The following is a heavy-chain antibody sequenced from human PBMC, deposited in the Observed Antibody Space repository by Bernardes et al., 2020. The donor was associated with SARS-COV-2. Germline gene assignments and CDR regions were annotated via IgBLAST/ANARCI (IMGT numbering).Heavy chain of an antibody. V-gene: IGHV3-66*02. J-gene: IGHJ6*02. Sequence: GSLRLSCAASGFTVISNYMSWVRQAPGKGLEWVSVIYNGGSTYYADSVKGRFTISRDNSKNTLYLQMNSLRAEDTAVYYCARDMGGVVVASTGPEYDYYYGMDVWGQGTTVTVSS. D-gene: IGHD2-15*01. CDR2: IYNGGST. CDR1: GFTVISNY. CDR3: ARDMGGVVVASTGPEYDYYYGMDV.